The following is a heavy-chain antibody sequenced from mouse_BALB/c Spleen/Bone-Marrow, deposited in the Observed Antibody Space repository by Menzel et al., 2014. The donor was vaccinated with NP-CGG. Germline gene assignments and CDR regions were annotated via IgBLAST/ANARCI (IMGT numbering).Heavy chain of an antibody. D-gene: IGHD2-1*01. V-gene: IGHV5-6-3*01. CDR3: VRGNYGNYVDYFDF. Sequence: DVQLVESGGGLVQPGGSLKLSCAASGFTFSNYGMSWVRQTPDKRLELVATINSDGGSTYYPDSVKGRFTIYRDTAKNTLYLQMSSLKSEETAMYYCVRGNYGNYVDYFDFCGQGTTLTVSS. CDR1: GFTFSNYG. J-gene: IGHJ2*01. CDR2: INSDGGST.